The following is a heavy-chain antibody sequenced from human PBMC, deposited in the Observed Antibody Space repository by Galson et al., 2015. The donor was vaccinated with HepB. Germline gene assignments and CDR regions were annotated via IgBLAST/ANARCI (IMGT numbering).Heavy chain of an antibody. V-gene: IGHV5-51*01. CDR3: ARHEGPRRSYFDSSGYYYGMDV. J-gene: IGHJ6*02. Sequence: QSGAEVKKPGESLKISCQGSGYNFTNYWIGWVRQMRGKGLEWMGFIYPGDSRGRYNPSFQGQVTISADKSISTAYLQWSSLKASDTAMYYCARHEGPRRSYFDSSGYYYGMDVWGQGTTVTVSS. D-gene: IGHD3-22*01. CDR2: IYPGDSRG. CDR1: GYNFTNYW.